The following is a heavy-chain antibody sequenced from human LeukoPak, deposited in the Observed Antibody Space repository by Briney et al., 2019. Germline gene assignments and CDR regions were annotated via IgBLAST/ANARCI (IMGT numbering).Heavy chain of an antibody. J-gene: IGHJ4*02. CDR3: ARGSQTPDAGY. V-gene: IGHV4-59*13. CDR2: IHHNGIT. CDR1: GGSMSSYY. D-gene: IGHD6-13*01. Sequence: SETLSLTCSVSGGSMSSYYFNWIRQPPGKGLEWIGSIHHNGITNYNPSLTNRVTISLDTSMDQFSLKLTSLAAADTAVYYCARGSQTPDAGYWGPGTLVTVSS.